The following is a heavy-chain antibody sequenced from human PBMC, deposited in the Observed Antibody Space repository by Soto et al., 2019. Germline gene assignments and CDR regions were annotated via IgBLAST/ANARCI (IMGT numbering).Heavy chain of an antibody. J-gene: IGHJ6*02. Sequence: QVQLVQSGAEVKEPGDSVRVSCEASGYTFTAYYIHWVRQAPGQGLEWMGWINPKFGDTTHAQDFQGRVSMTRDMSLSTVYMELSSLTSDDTAIYYCARNMDYYYGRGSGNGHGVWGQGTTVTVFS. D-gene: IGHD3-10*02. CDR2: INPKFGDT. CDR1: GYTFTAYY. CDR3: ARNMDYYYGRGSGNGHGV. V-gene: IGHV1-2*02.